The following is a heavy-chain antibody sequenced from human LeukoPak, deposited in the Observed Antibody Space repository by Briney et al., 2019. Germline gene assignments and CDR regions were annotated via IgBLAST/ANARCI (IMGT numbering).Heavy chain of an antibody. V-gene: IGHV3-23*01. Sequence: PGGSLRLSCAASGFTFSSYAMSWVRQAPGKGLEWVSAISGSGGSTYYAVSVKGRFTISRDNAKNTLYLQMNSLRAEDTAVYYCAKAEIRYQLLFHYCGMDVWGQGTTVTVSS. CDR3: AKAEIRYQLLFHYCGMDV. J-gene: IGHJ6*02. CDR2: ISGSGGST. D-gene: IGHD2-2*01. CDR1: GFTFSSYA.